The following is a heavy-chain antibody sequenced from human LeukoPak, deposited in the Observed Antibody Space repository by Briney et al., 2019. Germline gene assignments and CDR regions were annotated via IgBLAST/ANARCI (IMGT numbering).Heavy chain of an antibody. D-gene: IGHD1-26*01. CDR2: ITGSGGST. Sequence: PGGSLRLSCAASGFTFSNFAMSWVRQTPGKGLEWVSTITGSGGSTYYADSVKGRFTISRDNSKNTLYLQMNSLRAEDTAAYYCARGGSYLSAFDIWGQGTMVTVSS. CDR3: ARGGSYLSAFDI. J-gene: IGHJ3*02. V-gene: IGHV3-23*01. CDR1: GFTFSNFA.